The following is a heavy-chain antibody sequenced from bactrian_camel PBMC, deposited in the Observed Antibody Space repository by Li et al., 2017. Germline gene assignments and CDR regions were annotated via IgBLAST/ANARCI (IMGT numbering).Heavy chain of an antibody. D-gene: IGHD1*01. CDR2: VVNRDGTP. CDR1: GFTFSSYY. V-gene: IGHV3S40*01. Sequence: VQLVESGGGLVQPGGSLRLSCAASGFTFSSYYMTWVRQAPGKEREGVAVVVNRDGTPNYPDSVKGRFTISHDAAKNSIDLQMNSLKPDDTAVYYCAATGQMLSVAGCRTQGTQVTVS. J-gene: IGHJ4*01.